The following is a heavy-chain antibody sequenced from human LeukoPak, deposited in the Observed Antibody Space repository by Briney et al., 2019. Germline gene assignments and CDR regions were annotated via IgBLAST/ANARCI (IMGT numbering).Heavy chain of an antibody. V-gene: IGHV1-69*08. CDR2: ITPIIGTT. J-gene: IGHJ5*02. CDR3: TRVTLRGSKYNWFDP. Sequence: VKVSCGSSGGTFNTHIFNWVRQAPGQGLEWMGRITPIIGTTKYAQKFQGRVTITADTSTSTACLELRGLTYDDSAVYYCTRVTLRGSKYNWFDPWGQGTHVSVSS. D-gene: IGHD1-26*01. CDR1: GGTFNTHI.